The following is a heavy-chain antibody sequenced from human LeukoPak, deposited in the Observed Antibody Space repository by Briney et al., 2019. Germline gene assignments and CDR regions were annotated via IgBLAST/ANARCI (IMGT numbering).Heavy chain of an antibody. Sequence: SVKVSCKASGGTFSSYAISWVRQAPGQGLEWMGGIIPIFGTANYAQKFQGRVTITAEESTSTAYMELSSLRSEDTAVYYCARVTMVRGVIIHWFDPWGQGTLVTVSS. J-gene: IGHJ5*02. D-gene: IGHD3-10*01. CDR1: GGTFSSYA. CDR2: IIPIFGTA. CDR3: ARVTMVRGVIIHWFDP. V-gene: IGHV1-69*01.